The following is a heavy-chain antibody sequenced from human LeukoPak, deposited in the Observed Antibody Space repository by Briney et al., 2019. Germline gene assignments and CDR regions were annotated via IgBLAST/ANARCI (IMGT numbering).Heavy chain of an antibody. CDR2: IYYSGST. CDR1: GGSISSSSYY. D-gene: IGHD6-13*01. Sequence: PSETLSLTCTVSGGSISSSSYYWGWIRQPPGKGLEWIGSIYYSGSTYYNPSLKSRVTISVDTSKNQFSLKLSSVTAADTAVYYCARAKNSSSWSDFDYWGQGTLVTVSS. V-gene: IGHV4-39*01. J-gene: IGHJ4*02. CDR3: ARAKNSSSWSDFDY.